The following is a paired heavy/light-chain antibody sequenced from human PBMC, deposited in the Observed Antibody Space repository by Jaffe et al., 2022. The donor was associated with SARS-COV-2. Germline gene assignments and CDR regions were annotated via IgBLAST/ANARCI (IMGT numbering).Heavy chain of an antibody. D-gene: IGHD2-2*01. Sequence: EVQLVESGGGLVQPGGSLRLSCAASGVTFSNYAMHWIRQAPGKGLDWVSYINSGSSTTHYADSVKGRFTISRDNAKNSLYLQMNNLRDEDTAVYYCVTCVSSCNGYWGQGTLVTVSS. CDR2: INSGSSTT. CDR3: VTCVSSCNGY. CDR1: GVTFSNYA. V-gene: IGHV3-48*02. J-gene: IGHJ4*02.
Light chain of an antibody. V-gene: IGKV3-15*01. CDR2: GAS. CDR3: QQYNNWPLT. J-gene: IGKJ5*01. Sequence: EIVMTQSPATLSVSPGERATLSCRARQSVGSKLAWFQQKPGQTPSLLIYGASTRATGVPARFSGSGSGTEFTLTISSLQSEDFALYYCQQYNNWPLTFGQGTRLEIK. CDR1: QSVGSK.